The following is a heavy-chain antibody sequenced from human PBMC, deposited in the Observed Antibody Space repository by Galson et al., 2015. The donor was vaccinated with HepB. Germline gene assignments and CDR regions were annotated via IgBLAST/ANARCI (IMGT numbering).Heavy chain of an antibody. CDR3: ARNPYRIAAPPYDSDH. J-gene: IGHJ4*02. CDR2: ISSSGSNI. Sequence: SLRLSCAASGFTFSIHEMNWVRQDPGTGLEWVSYISSSGSNIYYADSVKGRFTISRDNAKNSLYLQMNSLRAEDTAVYYCARNPYRIAAPPYDSDHWGQGTLVTVSS. D-gene: IGHD6-6*01. V-gene: IGHV3-48*03. CDR1: GFTFSIHE.